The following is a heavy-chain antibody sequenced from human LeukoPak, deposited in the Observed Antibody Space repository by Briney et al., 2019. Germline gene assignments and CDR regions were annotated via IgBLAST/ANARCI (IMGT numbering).Heavy chain of an antibody. CDR2: IYYSGST. CDR1: GGSISSYY. CDR3: AREVTMVRGVGWFDP. Sequence: SETLSLTCTVSGGSISSYYWSWIRQPPGKGLEWIGYIYYSGSTNYNPSLKSRVTISVDTSKNQFSLKLSSVTAADTAVYYCAREVTMVRGVGWFDPWGQGNLVTVSS. J-gene: IGHJ5*02. D-gene: IGHD3-10*01. V-gene: IGHV4-59*01.